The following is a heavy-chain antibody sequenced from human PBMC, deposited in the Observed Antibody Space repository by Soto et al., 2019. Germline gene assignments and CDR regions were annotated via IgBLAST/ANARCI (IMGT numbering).Heavy chain of an antibody. Sequence: SETLSLTCTVSGGSISSGDYYWSWIRQPPGKGLEWIGYIYYSGSTYYNPSLKSQVTISLDTSKNQFSLKLSSVTAADTAVYYCASRKSSPYFDYWGQGTLVTVSS. J-gene: IGHJ4*02. V-gene: IGHV4-30-4*01. CDR3: ASRKSSPYFDY. D-gene: IGHD3-10*01. CDR2: IYYSGST. CDR1: GGSISSGDYY.